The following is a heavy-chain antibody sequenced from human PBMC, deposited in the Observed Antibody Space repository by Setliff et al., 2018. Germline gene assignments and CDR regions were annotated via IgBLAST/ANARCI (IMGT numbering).Heavy chain of an antibody. Sequence: GASVKVSCKASGYTFTNYGISWVRQAPGQGLEWMGYIKSYNGDTYFARNLQGRLSMTTDASSSTAYMELTSLRSDDTAMYYCARDAEHYDTDENPIFDYWGQGTLVTVSS. CDR1: GYTFTNYG. CDR2: IKSYNGDT. D-gene: IGHD3-9*01. J-gene: IGHJ4*02. V-gene: IGHV1-18*01. CDR3: ARDAEHYDTDENPIFDY.